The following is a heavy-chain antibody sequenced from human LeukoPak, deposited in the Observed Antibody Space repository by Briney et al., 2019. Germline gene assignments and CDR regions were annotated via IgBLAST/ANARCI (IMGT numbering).Heavy chain of an antibody. CDR3: AKVRGSDFLGGLVDY. CDR1: GFTFSSYS. D-gene: IGHD1-26*01. V-gene: IGHV3-48*01. J-gene: IGHJ4*02. CDR2: ISSRSSTI. Sequence: GGSLRLSCAASGFTFSSYSMNWVRQAPGKGLEWVSYISSRSSTIYYADSVKGRFTISRDNSKNTLYLQMNSLRAEDTAVYYCAKVRGSDFLGGLVDYWGQGTLVTVSS.